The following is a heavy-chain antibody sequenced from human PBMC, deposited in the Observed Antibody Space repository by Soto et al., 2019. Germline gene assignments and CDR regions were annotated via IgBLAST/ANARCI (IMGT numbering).Heavy chain of an antibody. CDR3: AGPVVVVAVGEYYFDY. D-gene: IGHD2-15*01. CDR1: GGSISSSSYY. CDR2: IYYSGST. Sequence: ETLSLTCTVSGGSISSSSYYWGWIRQPPGKGLEWIGSIYYSGSTYYNPSLKSRVTISVDTSKNQFSLKLSSVTAADTAVYYCAGPVVVVAVGEYYFDYWGQGTLVTVSS. V-gene: IGHV4-39*01. J-gene: IGHJ4*02.